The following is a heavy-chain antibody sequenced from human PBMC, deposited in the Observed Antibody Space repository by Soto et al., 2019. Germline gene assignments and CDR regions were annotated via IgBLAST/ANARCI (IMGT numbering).Heavy chain of an antibody. CDR2: IWCDGSNK. CDR3: ARDQYYYGSGGIDY. CDR1: GFTFSSYG. J-gene: IGHJ4*02. V-gene: IGHV3-33*01. D-gene: IGHD3-10*01. Sequence: QVQLVESGGGVVQPGRSLRLSCAASGFTFSSYGMHWLRQAPGKGLEWVAAIWCDGSNKYYADSVKGRFTISRDNSKNTLYLQMNSLRAEDTAVYYCARDQYYYGSGGIDYCGQGTLVTVSS.